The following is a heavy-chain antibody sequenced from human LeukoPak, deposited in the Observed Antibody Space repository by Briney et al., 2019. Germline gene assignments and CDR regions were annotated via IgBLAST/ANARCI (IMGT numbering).Heavy chain of an antibody. CDR1: GGSISSHY. J-gene: IGHJ4*02. Sequence: SETLSLTCTVSGGSISSHYWSWIRQPPGKGLEWIGYIYYSGSTNYNPSLKSRVTISVDTSKNKFSLKLSSVTAADTAVYYCARVVGYYLDYWGQGTLVTVSS. V-gene: IGHV4-59*11. D-gene: IGHD5-12*01. CDR3: ARVVGYYLDY. CDR2: IYYSGST.